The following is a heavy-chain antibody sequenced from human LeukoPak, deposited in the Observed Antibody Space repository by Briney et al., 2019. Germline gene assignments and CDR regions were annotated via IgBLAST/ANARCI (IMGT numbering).Heavy chain of an antibody. CDR3: ARVLVPAGALWYYYYYMDV. Sequence: ASVKVSCKTSGYTFGGYYMHWVRQAPGQGLEWMGWINPNSGGTNYAQKFQGRVTMTRDTSISTAYMELSRLRSDDTAVYYCARVLVPAGALWYYYYYMDVWGKGTTVTISS. CDR1: GYTFGGYY. CDR2: INPNSGGT. D-gene: IGHD2-2*01. V-gene: IGHV1-2*02. J-gene: IGHJ6*03.